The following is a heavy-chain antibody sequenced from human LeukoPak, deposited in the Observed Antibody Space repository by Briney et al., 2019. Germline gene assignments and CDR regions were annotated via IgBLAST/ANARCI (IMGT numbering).Heavy chain of an antibody. CDR3: GRDKAPVTYYYGSGSYYSVEEGSNWFDP. J-gene: IGHJ5*02. V-gene: IGHV3-74*01. Sequence: PGGSLRLSCAASGFTFSSYWMHWVRQAPGKGLVWVSRINSDGSSTSYADSVKGRFTISRDNAKNTLYLQMNSLRAEDTAVYYCGRDKAPVTYYYGSGSYYSVEEGSNWFDPWGQGTLVTVSS. CDR1: GFTFSSYW. D-gene: IGHD3-10*01. CDR2: INSDGSST.